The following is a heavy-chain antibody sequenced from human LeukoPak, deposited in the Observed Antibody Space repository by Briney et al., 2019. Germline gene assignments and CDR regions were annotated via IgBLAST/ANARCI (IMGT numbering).Heavy chain of an antibody. CDR3: ARVHRDSSSSCFDY. Sequence: SETLSLTCTVSGGSISSSSYYWGWIRQPPGKGLEWIGSAYYSGSTYHNPSLKSRVTISVDTSKNQFSLKLSSVTAADTAVYYCARVHRDSSSSCFDYWGQGTLVTVSS. V-gene: IGHV4-39*01. J-gene: IGHJ4*02. CDR2: AYYSGST. D-gene: IGHD6-6*01. CDR1: GGSISSSSYY.